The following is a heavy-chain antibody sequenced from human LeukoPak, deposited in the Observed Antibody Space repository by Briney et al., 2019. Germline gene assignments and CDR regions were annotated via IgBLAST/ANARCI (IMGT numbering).Heavy chain of an antibody. CDR3: ARDNDEAYYYYYGMDV. Sequence: PGGSLRLSCAASGFTFSSYGMHWVRQAPGKGLEWVAVIWYDGSNKYYADSVKGRFTISRDNSKNTLYLQMNSLRAVDTAVYYCARDNDEAYYYYYGMDVWGQGTTVTVSS. CDR2: IWYDGSNK. J-gene: IGHJ6*02. D-gene: IGHD2-8*01. CDR1: GFTFSSYG. V-gene: IGHV3-33*08.